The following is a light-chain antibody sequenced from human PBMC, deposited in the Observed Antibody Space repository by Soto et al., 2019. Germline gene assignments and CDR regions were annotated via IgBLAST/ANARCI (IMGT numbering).Light chain of an antibody. CDR2: DAS. V-gene: IGKV1-16*02. CDR1: QDISNY. J-gene: IGKJ1*01. CDR3: QQYDSYPRT. Sequence: DIQMTQSPSSLSASVGDRVTITCRASQDISNYLAWFQQKPGQAPKYLIYDASSLQSGVPSKFSGSGSGTDFTLTISSLQPEDFATYYCQQYDSYPRTFGQGTKVEIK.